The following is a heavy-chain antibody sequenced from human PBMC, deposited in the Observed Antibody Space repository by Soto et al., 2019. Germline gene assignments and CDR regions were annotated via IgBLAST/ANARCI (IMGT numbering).Heavy chain of an antibody. Sequence: GGSLRLSCAASGFTFSSYGMHWVRQAPGKGLEWVAVIWYDGSNKYYADSVKGRFTISRDNSKNTLYLQMNSLRAEDTAVYYCSSLVIAAAGREGLGYYYYLIDVWAQGTTVTVSS. V-gene: IGHV3-33*01. J-gene: IGHJ6*02. CDR2: IWYDGSNK. CDR3: SSLVIAAAGREGLGYYYYLIDV. D-gene: IGHD6-13*01. CDR1: GFTFSSYG.